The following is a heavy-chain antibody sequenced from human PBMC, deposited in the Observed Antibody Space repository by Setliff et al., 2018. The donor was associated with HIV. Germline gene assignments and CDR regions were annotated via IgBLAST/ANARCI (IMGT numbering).Heavy chain of an antibody. Sequence: ASVKVSCKASGYSFLSYDISWVRQATGQGLEWMGWMNPDTGYTGYAQKFQGRVTMTRNTSISTAYMELSSLRSEDTAVYYCARISGNDRGGYYYHYFGYWGQGTLVTVSS. V-gene: IGHV1-8*01. CDR2: MNPDTGYT. D-gene: IGHD3-22*01. CDR3: ARISGNDRGGYYYHYFGY. CDR1: GYSFLSYD. J-gene: IGHJ4*02.